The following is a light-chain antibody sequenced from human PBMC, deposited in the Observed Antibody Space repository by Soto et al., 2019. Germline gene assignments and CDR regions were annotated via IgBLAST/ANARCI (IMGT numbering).Light chain of an antibody. V-gene: IGKV3-20*01. CDR3: QQYGSSPWT. CDR1: QSVSSSY. Sequence: EIVLTQSPGTLSLSPGERATLSCRASQSVSSSYLAWYQQKPGQAPRPLIYGASSRAIGIPDRFSGSGSGPAFTLTISRLEPDDFAVYYCQQYGSSPWTFGQGTKVEIK. CDR2: GAS. J-gene: IGKJ1*01.